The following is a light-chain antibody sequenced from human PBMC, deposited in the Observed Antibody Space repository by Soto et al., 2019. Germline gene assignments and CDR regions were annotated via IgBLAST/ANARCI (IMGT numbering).Light chain of an antibody. V-gene: IGKV3-15*01. CDR2: GAS. J-gene: IGKJ1*01. Sequence: EILMTQSPFTLSVSPGGRATLSCRASQSISDTLAWYQQKPGQAPRLLIHGASTRAPGFPARFSGSGSGTDSTLTISSLRSEDFELYYCQQYNNWPWTFGQGTKVDIK. CDR1: QSISDT. CDR3: QQYNNWPWT.